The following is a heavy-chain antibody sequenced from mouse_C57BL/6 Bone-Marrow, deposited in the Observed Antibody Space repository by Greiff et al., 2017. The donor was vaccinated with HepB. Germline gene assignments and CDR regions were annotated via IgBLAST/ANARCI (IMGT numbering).Heavy chain of an antibody. CDR2: INPNNGGT. J-gene: IGHJ3*01. Sequence: EVQLQQSGPELVKPGASVKIPCKASGYTFTDYNMDWVKQSHGKSLEWIGDINPNNGGTIYNQKFKGKATLTVDKSSSTAYMELRSLTSEDTAVYYFARTGSNYRFAYWGQGTLVTVSA. CDR1: GYTFTDYN. V-gene: IGHV1-18*01. CDR3: ARTGSNYRFAY. D-gene: IGHD2-5*01.